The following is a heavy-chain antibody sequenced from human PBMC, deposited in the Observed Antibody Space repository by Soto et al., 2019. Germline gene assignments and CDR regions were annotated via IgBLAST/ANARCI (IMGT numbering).Heavy chain of an antibody. D-gene: IGHD2-2*01. CDR3: TSQAGIVVVPAATGYRYYYYYMDV. J-gene: IGHJ6*03. V-gene: IGHV3-73*01. CDR2: IRSKANSYAT. Sequence: GGSLRLSCAASGFTFSGSAMHWVRQASGKGLEWVGRIRSKANSYATAYAASVKGRFTISRDDSKNTAYLQMNSLKTEDTAVYYCTSQAGIVVVPAATGYRYYYYYMDVWGKGTTVTVSS. CDR1: GFTFSGSA.